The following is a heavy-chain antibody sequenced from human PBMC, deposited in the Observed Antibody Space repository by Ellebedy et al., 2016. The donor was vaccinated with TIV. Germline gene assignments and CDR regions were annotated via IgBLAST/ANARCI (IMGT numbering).Heavy chain of an antibody. J-gene: IGHJ4*02. V-gene: IGHV3-33*01. CDR1: GFTFSNYG. CDR2: IWYDGTIK. Sequence: GESLKISCAASGFTFSNYGMHWVRQAPGKGLEWVAVIWYDGTIKLYADSVKGRFTISRDNSKSTLSLQMNSLRAEDTAVYYCARDPRVVVPAAMDNWGQGTRVIVSS. CDR3: ARDPRVVVPAAMDN. D-gene: IGHD2-2*01.